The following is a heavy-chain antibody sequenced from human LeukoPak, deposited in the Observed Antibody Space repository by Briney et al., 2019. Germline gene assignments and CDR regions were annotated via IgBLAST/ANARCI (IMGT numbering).Heavy chain of an antibody. CDR1: GGSVSSGGYY. CDR3: ARPYSSGWYGDFDY. CDR2: IYYSGIT. V-gene: IGHV4-61*08. D-gene: IGHD6-19*01. Sequence: SETLSLTCTVSGGSVSSGGYYWSWIRQPPGKGLEWIGDIYYSGITNYNPSLKSRVTMSVDTSKNQFSLKLSSVTAADTAVYYCARPYSSGWYGDFDYWGQGTLVTVSS. J-gene: IGHJ4*02.